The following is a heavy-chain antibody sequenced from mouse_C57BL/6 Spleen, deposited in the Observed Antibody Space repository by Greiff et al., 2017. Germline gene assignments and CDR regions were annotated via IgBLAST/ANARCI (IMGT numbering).Heavy chain of an antibody. CDR2: INPSNGGT. D-gene: IGHD1-1*01. Sequence: QVQLQQPGTELVKPGASVKLSCKASGYTFTSYWMPWVKQRPGQGLEWIGNINPSNGGTNYNEKFKSKATLTVDKSSSTAYMQLSSLTSEDSAVYYCARSDGYYYGSSYWYFDVWGTGTTVTVSS. CDR3: ARSDGYYYGSSYWYFDV. V-gene: IGHV1-53*01. CDR1: GYTFTSYW. J-gene: IGHJ1*03.